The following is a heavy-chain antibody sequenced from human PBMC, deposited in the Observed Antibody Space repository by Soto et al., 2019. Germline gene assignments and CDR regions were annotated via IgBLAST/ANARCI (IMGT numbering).Heavy chain of an antibody. CDR2: IYTSGST. D-gene: IGHD2-15*01. V-gene: IGHV4-4*07. J-gene: IGHJ5*02. CDR3: ARERDCSGGRCYFNWFDP. CDR1: GGSISTYY. Sequence: PSETLSLTCTVSGGSISTYYWSWLRQPAGKGLEWIGRIYTSGSTNYNPSLKSRVTMSVDTSKSQFSRKLSSVTAADTALSYCARERDCSGGRCYFNWFDPPGQGILVTGCS.